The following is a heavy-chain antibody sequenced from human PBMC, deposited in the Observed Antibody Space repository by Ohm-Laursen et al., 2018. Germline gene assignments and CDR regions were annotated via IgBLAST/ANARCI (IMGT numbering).Heavy chain of an antibody. V-gene: IGHV4-31*11. CDR3: ARGDYNYYYYGMDV. Sequence: TLSLTCAVYGGSFSGYYWNWIRQHPGKGLEWIGYIYYSGSTYYNPSLKSRVTISVDTSKNQFSLKLSSVTAADTAVYYCARGDYNYYYYGMDVWGQGTTVTVSS. J-gene: IGHJ6*02. D-gene: IGHD4-11*01. CDR2: IYYSGST. CDR1: GGSFSGYY.